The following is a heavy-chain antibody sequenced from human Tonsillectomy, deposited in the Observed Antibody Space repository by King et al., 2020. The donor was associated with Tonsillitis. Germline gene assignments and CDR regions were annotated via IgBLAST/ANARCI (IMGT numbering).Heavy chain of an antibody. CDR1: GGSISSSSYY. V-gene: IGHV4-39*01. J-gene: IGHJ4*02. Sequence: LQLQESGPGLVKPSETLSLTCTVSGGSISSSSYYWGWIRQPPGKGLEWIGSIYYSGSTYYNPSLKSRVTISVDTSKNQFSLKLSSVTAADTAVYYCARPLYSSTFYYFDYWGQGTLVTVSS. D-gene: IGHD6-13*01. CDR3: ARPLYSSTFYYFDY. CDR2: IYYSGST.